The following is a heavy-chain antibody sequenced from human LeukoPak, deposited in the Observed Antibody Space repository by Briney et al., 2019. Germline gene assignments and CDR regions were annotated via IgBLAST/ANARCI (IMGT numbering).Heavy chain of an antibody. D-gene: IGHD3-10*01. V-gene: IGHV4-4*09. J-gene: IGHJ4*02. CDR3: ARGRGGRTGSYLVDY. CDR1: GGSITNYY. CDR2: VLTSGGT. Sequence: PSETLSLTCTVSGGSITNYYLSWIRQPPGKALEWIGYVLTSGGTNYNPSLNSRLSVSVDPSKSQFSLRLSAVTAADTAMYYCARGRGGRTGSYLVDYWGRGPLVTVSS.